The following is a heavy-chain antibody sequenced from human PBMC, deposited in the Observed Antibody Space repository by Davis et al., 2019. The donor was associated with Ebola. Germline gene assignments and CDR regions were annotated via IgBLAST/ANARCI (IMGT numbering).Heavy chain of an antibody. J-gene: IGHJ4*02. CDR2: TNHRGRT. D-gene: IGHD3-16*01. CDR1: GGSLSAYY. V-gene: IGHV4-34*01. CDR3: AGLLGPQEHHGTFHF. Sequence: PSETLSLTCDIYGGSLSAYYWTWIRQSPGKGLEWIGETNHRGRTNYKSSLQSRVTISADTSNNRVSLRLTSVTAADTAVYFCAGLLGPQEHHGTFHFWGQGVLVTVSS.